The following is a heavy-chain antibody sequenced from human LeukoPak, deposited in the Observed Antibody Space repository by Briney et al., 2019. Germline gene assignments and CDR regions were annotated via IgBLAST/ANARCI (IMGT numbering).Heavy chain of an antibody. CDR2: IYPGDSDT. CDR1: GYSFTSYW. Sequence: GESLKISCKGSGYSFTSYWSGWVRQMPGKGLEWMGIIYPGDSDTRYSPSFQGQVTISADKSISTAYLQWSSLKASDTAMYYCARHPNYYDSNFDYWGQGTLVTVSS. J-gene: IGHJ4*02. V-gene: IGHV5-51*01. D-gene: IGHD3-22*01. CDR3: ARHPNYYDSNFDY.